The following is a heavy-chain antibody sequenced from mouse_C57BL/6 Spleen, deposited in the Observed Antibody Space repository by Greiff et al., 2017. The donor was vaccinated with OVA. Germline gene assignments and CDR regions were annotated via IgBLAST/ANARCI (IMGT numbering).Heavy chain of an antibody. D-gene: IGHD1-1*01. J-gene: IGHJ1*03. CDR2: IRSKSNNYAT. CDR3: VSYYYGSSYWYFDV. V-gene: IGHV10-1*01. Sequence: EVQLVESGGGLVQPKGSLKLSCAPSLFIFNTYAMNWVRQAPGTGLEWVARIRSKSNNYATYYADSVKDRFTISRDDSESMLYLQMNNLKTEDTAMYYCVSYYYGSSYWYFDVWGTGTTVTVSS. CDR1: LFIFNTYA.